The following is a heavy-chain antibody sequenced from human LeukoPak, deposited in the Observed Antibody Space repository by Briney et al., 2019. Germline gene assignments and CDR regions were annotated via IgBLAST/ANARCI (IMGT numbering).Heavy chain of an antibody. CDR1: NGSISSSRYY. J-gene: IGHJ6*03. CDR3: VRLPDYYYYYMDV. Sequence: SETLSLTGIVSNGSISSSRYYWGGIRQPPGKGLEWIGSLYYSGGTYYNPSLKTRVTRPVDTSKSQCCLKLDSVTAADTAVYYCVRLPDYYYYYMDVWGRGTSVTVSS. D-gene: IGHD1-14*01. CDR2: LYYSGGT. V-gene: IGHV4-39*01.